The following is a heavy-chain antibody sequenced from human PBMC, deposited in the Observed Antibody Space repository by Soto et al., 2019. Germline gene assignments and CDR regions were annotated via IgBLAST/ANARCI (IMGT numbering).Heavy chain of an antibody. Sequence: SVKVSCKASGGTFSSYAISWVRQAPGQGLEWMGGIIPIFGTANYAQKFQGRVTITADESTSTAYMELSSLRSEDTAVYYCARGSGYCSGGSCWVHAFDIWGQGTMVTVSS. CDR3: ARGSGYCSGGSCWVHAFDI. CDR1: GGTFSSYA. V-gene: IGHV1-69*13. D-gene: IGHD2-15*01. J-gene: IGHJ3*02. CDR2: IIPIFGTA.